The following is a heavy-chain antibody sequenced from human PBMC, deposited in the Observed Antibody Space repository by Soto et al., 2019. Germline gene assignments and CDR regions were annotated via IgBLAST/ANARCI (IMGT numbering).Heavy chain of an antibody. Sequence: QVQLVESGGGVVQPGRSLRLSCAASGFTFSSYGMHWVRQAPGKGLEWVAVIWYDGSNKYYADSVKGRFTVSRDNSKNTLYLQMNSLRAEDTAVYYCARDQFQEAAGTFVFLGPPDYWGQGTLVTVSS. J-gene: IGHJ4*02. CDR3: ARDQFQEAAGTFVFLGPPDY. CDR2: IWYDGSNK. CDR1: GFTFSSYG. V-gene: IGHV3-33*01. D-gene: IGHD6-13*01.